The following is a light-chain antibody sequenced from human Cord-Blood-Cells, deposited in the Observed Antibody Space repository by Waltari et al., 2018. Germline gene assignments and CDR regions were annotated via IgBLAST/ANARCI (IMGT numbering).Light chain of an antibody. Sequence: QSALTQPASASGSPGQSLTISCTGTSSDVGSYNIVSWYQQHPGKAPKLMIYEVSKRPSGVSNRFSGSKSGNTASLTISGLQAEDEADYYCCSYAGSSTLVFGGGTKLTVL. CDR3: CSYAGSSTLV. CDR1: SSDVGSYNI. V-gene: IGLV2-23*02. J-gene: IGLJ2*01. CDR2: EVS.